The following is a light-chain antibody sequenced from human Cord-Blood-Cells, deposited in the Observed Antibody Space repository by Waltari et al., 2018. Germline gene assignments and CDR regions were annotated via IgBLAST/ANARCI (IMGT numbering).Light chain of an antibody. J-gene: IGLJ3*02. CDR1: SSDVGGYNY. CDR3: CSYAGSYTWV. V-gene: IGLV2-11*01. Sequence: QSALTQPRSVSGSPGQSVTISCTGTSSDVGGYNYVSWYQQHPDKAPKLMIYDVSNGPAGVPSRFSGSTSGNTAALTISGLQAEDEADYYCCSYAGSYTWVFGGGTKLTVL. CDR2: DVS.